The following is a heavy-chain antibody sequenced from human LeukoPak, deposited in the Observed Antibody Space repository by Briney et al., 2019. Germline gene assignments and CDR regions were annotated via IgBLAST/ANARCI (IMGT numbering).Heavy chain of an antibody. CDR2: IGHTGST. D-gene: IGHD6-19*01. Sequence: SETLSLTCAVSGGSISSSNWWTWVRQPPGKGLEWVGEIGHTGSTNYNPSLKNRVTVSVDKSKNQFSLKLSSVTAADTAVYHCARDSSGLTNWGQGTLVTVSS. J-gene: IGHJ4*02. CDR3: ARDSSGLTN. V-gene: IGHV4-4*02. CDR1: GGSISSSNW.